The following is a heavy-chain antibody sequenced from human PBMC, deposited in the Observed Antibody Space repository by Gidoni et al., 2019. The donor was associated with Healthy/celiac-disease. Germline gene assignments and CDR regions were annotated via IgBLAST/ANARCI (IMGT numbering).Heavy chain of an antibody. CDR1: GGSISSGGYY. V-gene: IGHV4-31*03. J-gene: IGHJ5*02. Sequence: QVQLQESGPGLVKPSQTLSLTCNVSGGSISSGGYYWSWIRQHPGKGLEWIGYIYYSGSTYYNPSLKSRVTISVDTSKNQFSLKLSSVTAADTAVYYCARGYSSSWFTLNWFDPWGQGTLVTVSS. CDR2: IYYSGST. D-gene: IGHD6-13*01. CDR3: ARGYSSSWFTLNWFDP.